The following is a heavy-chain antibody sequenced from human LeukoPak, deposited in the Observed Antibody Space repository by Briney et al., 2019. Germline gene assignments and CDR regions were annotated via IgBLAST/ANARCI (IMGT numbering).Heavy chain of an antibody. J-gene: IGHJ3*02. D-gene: IGHD1-26*01. CDR3: ARGHSGLYSWALDI. CDR1: RISVISTY. CDR2: IAFSGNT. V-gene: IGHV3-53*01. Sequence: PGGSLRLSCAASRISVISTYMTWVRLAPGKGLEWVSLIAFSGNTYYADSVKGRFTISRDESKDTLYLQMNSLRVEDTALYYCARGHSGLYSWALDIWGKGTTVPVFS.